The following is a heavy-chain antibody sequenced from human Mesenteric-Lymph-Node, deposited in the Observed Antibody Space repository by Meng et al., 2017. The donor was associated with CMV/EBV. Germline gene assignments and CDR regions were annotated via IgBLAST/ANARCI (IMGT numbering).Heavy chain of an antibody. J-gene: IGHJ3*02. CDR1: GFLFSSHE. CDR3: AKEAGSGSYLGHDAFDI. D-gene: IGHD3-10*01. Sequence: GESLKISCAASGFLFSSHEMHWVRQAPGKGLEWVAVILYDGSNTYYADSVKGRFTISRDNSKNTLYLQMNSLRAEDTAVYYCAKEAGSGSYLGHDAFDIWGQGTMVTVSS. V-gene: IGHV3-30-3*01. CDR2: ILYDGSNT.